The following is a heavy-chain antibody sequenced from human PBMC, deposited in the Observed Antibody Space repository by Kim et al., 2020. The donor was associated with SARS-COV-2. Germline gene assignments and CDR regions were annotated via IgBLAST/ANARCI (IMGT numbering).Heavy chain of an antibody. Sequence: GGSLRLSCAASGFTFSSYAMSWVRQAPGKGLEWVSAISGSGGSTYYADSVKGRFTNSRDNSKNTLYLQMNSLRAEDTAVYYCAKAYYDFWKAPPFDYWGQEPWSPSPQ. V-gene: IGHV3-23*01. D-gene: IGHD3-3*01. CDR1: GFTFSSYA. J-gene: IGHJ4*01. CDR3: AKAYYDFWKAPPFDY. CDR2: ISGSGGST.